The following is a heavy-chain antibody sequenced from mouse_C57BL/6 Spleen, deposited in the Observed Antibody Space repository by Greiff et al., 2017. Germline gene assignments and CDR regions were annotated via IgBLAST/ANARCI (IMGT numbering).Heavy chain of an antibody. J-gene: IGHJ4*01. D-gene: IGHD2-4*01. CDR2: IWRGGST. Sequence: VQLQESGPGLVQPSQSLSITCTVSGFSLTSYGVHWVRQSPGKGLEWLGVIWRGGSTDYNAAFMSRLSITKDNSKSQVFFKMNSLQADDTAIYYCAKEDYDGRYYYAMDYWGQGTSVTVSS. CDR3: AKEDYDGRYYYAMDY. V-gene: IGHV2-5*01. CDR1: GFSLTSYG.